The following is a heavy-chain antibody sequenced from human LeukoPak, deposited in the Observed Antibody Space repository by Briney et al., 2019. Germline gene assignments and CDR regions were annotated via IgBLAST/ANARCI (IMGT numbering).Heavy chain of an antibody. CDR1: GFTFSSYA. Sequence: GGSLRLSCAASGFTFSSYAMRWFRQAPGKGLEWVSAISGSGGSTYYADSGKGRFTIARDNSKNTLYLQLNSLRAEETAVYYCAKVPVLRFLEWFQTTFAYWGQGTLVTVSS. V-gene: IGHV3-23*01. CDR3: AKVPVLRFLEWFQTTFAY. CDR2: ISGSGGST. D-gene: IGHD3-3*01. J-gene: IGHJ4*02.